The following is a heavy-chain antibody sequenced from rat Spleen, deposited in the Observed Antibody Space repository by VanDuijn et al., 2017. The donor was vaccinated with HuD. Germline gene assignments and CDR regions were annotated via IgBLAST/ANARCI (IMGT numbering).Heavy chain of an antibody. V-gene: IGHV5-22*01. J-gene: IGHJ1*01. D-gene: IGHD1-1*01. CDR1: GFTFSDYY. CDR2: ISHEGKNT. Sequence: EVQLVESGGGLVQPRRSLKLSCAASGFTFSDYYMAWVRQAPKKGLEWVASISHEGKNTYFGDSVKGRFAISRDDAKSTLFLQMNSLRSEDTATYYCTTVVGDSYWYFDFWGPGTMVTVSS. CDR3: TTVVGDSYWYFDF.